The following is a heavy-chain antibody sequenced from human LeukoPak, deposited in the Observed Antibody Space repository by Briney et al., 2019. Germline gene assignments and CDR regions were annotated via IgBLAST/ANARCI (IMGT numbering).Heavy chain of an antibody. CDR3: ASTRRAAVAGRFDS. CDR2: IYHSGNT. V-gene: IGHV4-61*05. D-gene: IGHD6-19*01. J-gene: IGHJ4*02. Sequence: SETLSLTCTVSGGSIMVAAYSWSWIRQPPGKGLEWIGYIYHSGNTNYSPSLESRVTMSVDESKNQFSLRVHFVSAADTAVYYCASTRRAAVAGRFDSWGQGTLVTVSS. CDR1: GGSIMVAAYS.